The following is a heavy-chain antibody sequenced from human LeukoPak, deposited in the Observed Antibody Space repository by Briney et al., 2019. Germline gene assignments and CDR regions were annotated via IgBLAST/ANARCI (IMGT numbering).Heavy chain of an antibody. D-gene: IGHD3-10*01. CDR2: ISSSGSTI. J-gene: IGHJ6*03. V-gene: IGHV3-48*03. Sequence: GGSLRLSCAASGFTFSSYEMNWVRQAPGKGLEWVSYISSSGSTIYYADSVKGRFTISRDNAKNSLYLQMNSLRAEDTAVYYCAREGVSIYYYYYMDVWGKGTTATISS. CDR1: GFTFSSYE. CDR3: AREGVSIYYYYYMDV.